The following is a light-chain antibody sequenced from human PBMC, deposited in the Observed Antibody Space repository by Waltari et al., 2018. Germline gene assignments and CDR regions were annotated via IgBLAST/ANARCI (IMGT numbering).Light chain of an antibody. CDR3: SSYAGSNDPVV. CDR2: EVS. J-gene: IGLJ2*01. Sequence: QSALTQPPSASGSPGQSVAIPCTGTSSDVGGYNYVSWYQQHPGKAPKLIIYEVSNRPSGVPDRFSGSKSGNTASLTVSGLQADDEADFYCSSYAGSNDPVVFGGGTKLTVL. CDR1: SSDVGGYNY. V-gene: IGLV2-8*01.